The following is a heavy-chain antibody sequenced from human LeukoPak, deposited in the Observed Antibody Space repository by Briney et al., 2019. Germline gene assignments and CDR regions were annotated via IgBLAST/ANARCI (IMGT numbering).Heavy chain of an antibody. D-gene: IGHD1-1*01. Sequence: SETLSLTCAASGGSISSGGYSWSWIRQPPGKGLEWIGYIYHSGSTYYNPSLKSRVTISVDTSKNQFSLKLSSVTAADTAVYYCARGRAMEEKPFDYWGQGTLVTVSS. CDR2: IYHSGST. V-gene: IGHV4-30-2*01. J-gene: IGHJ4*02. CDR3: ARGRAMEEKPFDY. CDR1: GGSISSGGYS.